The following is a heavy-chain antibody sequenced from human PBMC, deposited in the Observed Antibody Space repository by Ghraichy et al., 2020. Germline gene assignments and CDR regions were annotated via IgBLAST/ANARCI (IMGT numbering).Heavy chain of an antibody. V-gene: IGHV3-53*01. CDR3: ATVNSGYEYFFDN. D-gene: IGHD5-12*01. Sequence: GESLNISCAASGFTVSNNYMTWVRQAPGKGLEWVSVIYSGGSTYYADSVKGRFTISRDNSNNTLYLQMSSLRAEDTAVYYCATVNSGYEYFFDNWGQGTLVTVSS. CDR2: IYSGGST. J-gene: IGHJ4*02. CDR1: GFTVSNNY.